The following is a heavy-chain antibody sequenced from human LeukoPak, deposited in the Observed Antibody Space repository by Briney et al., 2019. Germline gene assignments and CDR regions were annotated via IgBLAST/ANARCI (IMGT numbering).Heavy chain of an antibody. CDR3: ARGRGQWLVRPLYYFDY. CDR1: GYTFTSYY. V-gene: IGHV1-46*01. CDR2: INPSGGST. D-gene: IGHD6-19*01. Sequence: ASVKVSCKASGYTFTSYYMHWVRQAPGQGLEWMGIINPSGGSTSYAQKFQGRVTMTRDTSTSTVYMELSSLRSEDTAVYYCARGRGQWLVRPLYYFDYWGQGTLVTVSS. J-gene: IGHJ4*02.